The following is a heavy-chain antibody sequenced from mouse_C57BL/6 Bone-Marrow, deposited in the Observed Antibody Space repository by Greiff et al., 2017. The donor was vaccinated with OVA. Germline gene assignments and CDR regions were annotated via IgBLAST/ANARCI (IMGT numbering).Heavy chain of an antibody. V-gene: IGHV1-52*01. Sequence: VQLQQPGAELVRPGSSVKLSCKASGYTFTSYWMHWVKQRPIQGLEWIGNIDPSDSETHYNQKFKDKATLTVDKSSSTAYMQLSSLTSEDSAVYYCARGEELGHYFDYWGQGTTRTVSS. CDR3: ARGEELGHYFDY. J-gene: IGHJ2*01. D-gene: IGHD4-1*01. CDR2: IDPSDSET. CDR1: GYTFTSYW.